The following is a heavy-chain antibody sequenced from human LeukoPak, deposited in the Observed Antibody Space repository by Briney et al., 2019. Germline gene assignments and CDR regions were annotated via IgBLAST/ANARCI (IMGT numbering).Heavy chain of an antibody. CDR1: GGSISSVGYY. D-gene: IGHD3-9*01. CDR2: IYYSGST. CDR3: ARDMTDWWFDP. V-gene: IGHV4-31*03. J-gene: IGHJ5*02. Sequence: SETLSLTCTVSGGSISSVGYYWSWIRQRPGKGLEWIGYIYYSGSTHYNPSLKSRVTISVDTSKNQFSLKLSSVTAADTAVYYCARDMTDWWFDPWGQGTLVTVSS.